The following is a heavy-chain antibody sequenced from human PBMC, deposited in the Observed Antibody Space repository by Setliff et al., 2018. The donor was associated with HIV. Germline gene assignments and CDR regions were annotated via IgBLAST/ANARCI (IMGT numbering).Heavy chain of an antibody. J-gene: IGHJ3*02. Sequence: SETLSLTCDVSGSSISTAYYWGWIRQPPGKGLEWIGSIFHTGNTFYNPSLKSRVSISVDTSKNQISLNLNSVTAADTAVYYCARGAEAFDIWGQGTLVTVSS. CDR1: GSSISTAYY. D-gene: IGHD1-26*01. CDR2: IFHTGNT. CDR3: ARGAEAFDI. V-gene: IGHV4-38-2*01.